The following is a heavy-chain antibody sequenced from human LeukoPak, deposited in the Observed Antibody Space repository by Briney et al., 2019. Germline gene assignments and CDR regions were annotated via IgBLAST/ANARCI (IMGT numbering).Heavy chain of an antibody. D-gene: IGHD2-21*01. Sequence: PGGSLGLSCAASGFTFSSYAMPWVRQAPGKGLEWVTIISYHGSNKYYADSVKGRFTISRDNFKNTLYLQMNSLRAEDTAVYYCARGDLGDYFDFWGQGTLVTVSS. CDR1: GFTFSSYA. CDR3: ARGDLGDYFDF. J-gene: IGHJ4*02. V-gene: IGHV3-30-3*01. CDR2: ISYHGSNK.